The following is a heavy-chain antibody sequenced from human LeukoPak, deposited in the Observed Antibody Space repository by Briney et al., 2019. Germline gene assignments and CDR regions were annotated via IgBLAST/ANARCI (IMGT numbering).Heavy chain of an antibody. D-gene: IGHD5-24*01. CDR3: ARDQWERAKIGTVSFDI. CDR1: GFTVSSNY. V-gene: IGHV3-53*01. Sequence: PGGSLRLPCAASGFTVSSNYMSWVRQAPGKGLEWVSVIYSGGSTYYADSVKGRFTISRDNSKNTLYLQMNSLRAEDTAVYYCARDQWERAKIGTVSFDIWGQGTMVTVSS. CDR2: IYSGGST. J-gene: IGHJ3*02.